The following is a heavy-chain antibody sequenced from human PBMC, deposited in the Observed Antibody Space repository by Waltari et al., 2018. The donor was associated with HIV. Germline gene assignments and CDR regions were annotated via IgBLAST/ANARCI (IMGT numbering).Heavy chain of an antibody. V-gene: IGHV3-53*02. J-gene: IGHJ4*02. Sequence: EVQLVETGGGLIQPGGFLRLSCEASGLTVRSTYMSWVRQDPGKGLEWVSVLYSGGTTNYADSVKGRFTISRDNSKNTLYLQMNNLRAEDTAVYYCARGFFSFDYWGQGTLVTVSS. CDR1: GLTVRSTY. CDR2: LYSGGTT. D-gene: IGHD3-10*01. CDR3: ARGFFSFDY.